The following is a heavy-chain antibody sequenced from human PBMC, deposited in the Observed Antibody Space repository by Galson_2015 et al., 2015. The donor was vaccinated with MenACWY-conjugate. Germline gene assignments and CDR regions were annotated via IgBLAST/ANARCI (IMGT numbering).Heavy chain of an antibody. CDR3: ARGADSGSDKTGYNWFDP. D-gene: IGHD3-10*01. V-gene: IGHV1-18*01. CDR2: ISAYNGNT. Sequence: SVKVSCKASGYTFTSYGISWVRQAPGQGLEWMGWISAYNGNTNYAQKLQGRVTMTTDTSTSTAYMELRSLRSDDTAVYYCARGADSGSDKTGYNWFDPWGQGTLVTVSS. CDR1: GYTFTSYG. J-gene: IGHJ5*02.